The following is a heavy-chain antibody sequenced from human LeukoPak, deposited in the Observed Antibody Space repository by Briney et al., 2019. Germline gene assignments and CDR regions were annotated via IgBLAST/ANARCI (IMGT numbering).Heavy chain of an antibody. D-gene: IGHD3-10*01. Sequence: GGSLRLSCAASGFTFSSYAMSWVRQAPGKGLEWVSAISGSGGSTYYADSVKGRFTISRDNSKNTLYLQMNSLRAEDTAVYYCAKDPGGITMVRGVWVDVWGQGTTVTVSS. V-gene: IGHV3-23*01. CDR1: GFTFSSYA. J-gene: IGHJ6*02. CDR2: ISGSGGST. CDR3: AKDPGGITMVRGVWVDV.